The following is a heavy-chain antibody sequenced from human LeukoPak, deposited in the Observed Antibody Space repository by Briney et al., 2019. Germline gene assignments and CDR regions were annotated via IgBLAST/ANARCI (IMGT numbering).Heavy chain of an antibody. J-gene: IGHJ4*02. D-gene: IGHD1-26*01. Sequence: SETLSLTCTVSGGSISSYYWGCIRQPPGKGLEWIGSIYYSGSTYYNPSLKSRVTISVDTSKNQFSLNLSSVTAADTAVYYCARHTEDIVGKIDYWGQGTLVTVSS. CDR2: IYYSGST. V-gene: IGHV4-39*01. CDR3: ARHTEDIVGKIDY. CDR1: GGSISSYY.